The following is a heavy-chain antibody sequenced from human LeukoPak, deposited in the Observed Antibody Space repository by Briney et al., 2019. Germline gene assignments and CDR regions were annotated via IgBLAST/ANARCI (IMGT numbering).Heavy chain of an antibody. D-gene: IGHD2-15*01. Sequence: GGSLRLPCAASGFTFSSYGTHWVRQAPGKGLEWVAVIWYDGSNKYYADSVKGRFTISRDNSKNTLYLQMNSLRAEDTAVYYCATASYCSGGSCYLLIDYWGRGTLVTVSS. CDR3: ATASYCSGGSCYLLIDY. CDR2: IWYDGSNK. CDR1: GFTFSSYG. V-gene: IGHV3-33*01. J-gene: IGHJ4*02.